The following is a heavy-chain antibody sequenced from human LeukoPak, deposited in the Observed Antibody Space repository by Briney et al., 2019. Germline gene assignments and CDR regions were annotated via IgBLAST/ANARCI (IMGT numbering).Heavy chain of an antibody. CDR2: IKQDGNEK. V-gene: IGHV3-7*01. Sequence: GGSLRLSCAASGFTFSSNWMSWVRQTPGKGLEWVANIKQDGNEKHYVDSVKGRFTVSRDNAKNSLYLQMNSLRVEDTAVYYCVRYYGNSGPFHPWGQGTLVTISS. CDR3: VRYYGNSGPFHP. J-gene: IGHJ5*02. CDR1: GFTFSSNW. D-gene: IGHD3-22*01.